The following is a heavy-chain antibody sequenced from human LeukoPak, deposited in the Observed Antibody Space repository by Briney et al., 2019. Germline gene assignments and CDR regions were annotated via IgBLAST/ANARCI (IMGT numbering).Heavy chain of an antibody. CDR1: GYTFTSYD. J-gene: IGHJ6*02. CDR2: MNPNSGNT. CDR3: ARGRAGYYDFWSGYRYYGMDV. Sequence: ASVKVSCKASGYTFTSYDINWVRQATGQGLEWMGWMNPNSGNTGYARKSQGRVTMTRNTSISTAYMELSSLRSEDTAVYYCARGRAGYYDFWSGYRYYGMDVWGQGTTVTVSS. D-gene: IGHD3-3*01. V-gene: IGHV1-8*01.